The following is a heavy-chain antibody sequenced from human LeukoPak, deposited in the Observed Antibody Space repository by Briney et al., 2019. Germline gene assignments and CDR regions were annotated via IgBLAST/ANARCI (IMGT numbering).Heavy chain of an antibody. J-gene: IGHJ3*02. V-gene: IGHV1-69-2*01. Sequence: ASVKVSCKGSGYTFTDYYMHWVQQAPGKGLEWMGLVDPEDGEKIYAEKSQGRVTITADTSTDTAYMELSSLRSEDTAVYYCATIEYSSSSRAFDIWGQGTMVTVSS. CDR1: GYTFTDYY. D-gene: IGHD6-6*01. CDR2: VDPEDGEK. CDR3: ATIEYSSSSRAFDI.